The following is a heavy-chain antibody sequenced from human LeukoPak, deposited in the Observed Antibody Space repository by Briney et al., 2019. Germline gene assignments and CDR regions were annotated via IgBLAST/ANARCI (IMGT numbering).Heavy chain of an antibody. D-gene: IGHD2-15*01. CDR1: GYTFTSYG. J-gene: IGHJ3*02. Sequence: ASVKVSCKASGYTFTSYGISWVRPAPGQGLEWMGWISAYNGNTNYAQKLQGRVTMTTDTSTSTAYMELGSLRSDDTAVYYCARLSDIVVVVAATDAFDIWGQGTMVTVSS. CDR2: ISAYNGNT. CDR3: ARLSDIVVVVAATDAFDI. V-gene: IGHV1-18*01.